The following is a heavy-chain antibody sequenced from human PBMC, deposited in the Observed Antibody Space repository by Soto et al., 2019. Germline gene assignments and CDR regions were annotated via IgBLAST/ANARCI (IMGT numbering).Heavy chain of an antibody. J-gene: IGHJ3*02. V-gene: IGHV6-1*01. CDR2: TYYRSKWYN. CDR1: GDSVSSNSAA. CDR3: ARENHYDSSGYSQFPHDAFDI. Sequence: SQTLSLTFAISGDSVSSNSAAWNWIRQSPSRGLEWLGRTYYRSKWYNDYAVSVKSRITINPDTSKNQFSLQLNSVTPEDTAVYYCARENHYDSSGYSQFPHDAFDIWGQGTMVTVSS. D-gene: IGHD3-22*01.